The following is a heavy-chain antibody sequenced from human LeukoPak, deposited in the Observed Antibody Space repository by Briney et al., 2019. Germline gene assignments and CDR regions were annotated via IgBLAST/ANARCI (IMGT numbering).Heavy chain of an antibody. D-gene: IGHD3-22*01. J-gene: IGHJ4*02. CDR1: GGTFSSYA. CDR3: ATLDYYDSSAYYSDY. CDR2: IIPIFGTA. V-gene: IGHV1-69*06. Sequence: GASVKVSCKASGGTFSSYAISWVRQAPGQGLEWMGGIIPIFGTANYAQKFQGRVTMTEDTSTDTAYMELSSLRSEDTAVYYCATLDYYDSSAYYSDYWGQGTLVTVSS.